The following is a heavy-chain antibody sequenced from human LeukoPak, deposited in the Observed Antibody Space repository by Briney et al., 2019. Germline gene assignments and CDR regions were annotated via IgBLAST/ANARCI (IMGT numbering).Heavy chain of an antibody. J-gene: IGHJ6*02. CDR1: GFTFSSYS. D-gene: IGHD2-2*01. CDR2: ISSSSSYI. Sequence: GGSLRLSCAASGFTFSSYSMNWVRQAPGKGLEWVSSISSSSSYIYYADSVKGRFTISRDNAKNSLYLQMNSLRAEDTAVYYCASSSVVVPAAIGWDYYYGVDVWGQGTTVTVSS. CDR3: ASSSVVVPAAIGWDYYYGVDV. V-gene: IGHV3-21*01.